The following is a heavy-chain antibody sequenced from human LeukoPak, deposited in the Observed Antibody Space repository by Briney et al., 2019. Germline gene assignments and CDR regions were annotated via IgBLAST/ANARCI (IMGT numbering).Heavy chain of an antibody. CDR2: IHYSGST. J-gene: IGHJ5*01. Sequence: SETLSLTCSVSGGSITSHFWSWIRQPPGEGLEWIGYIHYSGSTNYNPSLKSRVTISPDTSKNQLFLKLNSVTAADTAVYYCARLVWLGESPGSWFDSWGQGTLVTVSS. CDR1: GGSITSHF. V-gene: IGHV4-59*11. D-gene: IGHD3-10*01. CDR3: ARLVWLGESPGSWFDS.